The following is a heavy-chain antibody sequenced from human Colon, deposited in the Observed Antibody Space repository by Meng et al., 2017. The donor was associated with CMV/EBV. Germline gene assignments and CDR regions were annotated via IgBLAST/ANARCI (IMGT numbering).Heavy chain of an antibody. V-gene: IGHV3-69-1*01. D-gene: IGHD6-13*01. CDR1: GFMFSDYS. Sequence: GESLKISCAASGFMFSDYSMNWVRQAPGKGLEWVSSISTSSDIYYADSVRGRFTLSRDNAKNLVYLQMHSLTAEDTAVYYCARGWPPDYWGQGTLVTVSS. CDR2: ISTSSDI. J-gene: IGHJ4*02. CDR3: ARGWPPDY.